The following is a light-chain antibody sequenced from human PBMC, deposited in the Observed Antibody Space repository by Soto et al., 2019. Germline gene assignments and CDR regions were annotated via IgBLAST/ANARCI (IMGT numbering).Light chain of an antibody. J-gene: IGKJ1*01. CDR1: PSLASAY. Sequence: IVLTQSPGPLSLSPGERATLSCRASPSLASAYLAWYQQKPGQAPRLLIYGASTRATGIPDRFSGSGSGTDFTLTISRLEPEDFAVYYCQRYGITLWTFGQGTKVEIK. CDR3: QRYGITLWT. V-gene: IGKV3-20*01. CDR2: GAS.